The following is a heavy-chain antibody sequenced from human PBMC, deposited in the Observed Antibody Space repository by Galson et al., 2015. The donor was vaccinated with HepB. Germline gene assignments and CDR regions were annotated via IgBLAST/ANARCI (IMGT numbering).Heavy chain of an antibody. Sequence: SVKVSCKASGYTFTSYGISWVRQAPGQGLEWMGWISAYNGNTNYAQKLQGRVTMTTDTSTSTAYMELRSLRSDDTAVYYCARAGVHSSFLPIQWLVDYWGQGTLVTVSS. D-gene: IGHD6-19*01. CDR3: ARAGVHSSFLPIQWLVDY. CDR1: GYTFTSYG. CDR2: ISAYNGNT. J-gene: IGHJ4*02. V-gene: IGHV1-18*04.